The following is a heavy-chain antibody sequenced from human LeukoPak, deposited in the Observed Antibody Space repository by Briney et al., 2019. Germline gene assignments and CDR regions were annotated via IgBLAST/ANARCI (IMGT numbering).Heavy chain of an antibody. Sequence: AASVKVSCKASGYTFTSYGISWVRQAPGQGLEWMGWISAYNGNTNYAQKLQGRVTITTDESTSTAYMELSSLRSEDTAVYYCASGYGDYVAIDYWGQGTLVTVSS. CDR3: ASGYGDYVAIDY. J-gene: IGHJ4*02. CDR1: GYTFTSYG. CDR2: ISAYNGNT. V-gene: IGHV1-18*01. D-gene: IGHD4-17*01.